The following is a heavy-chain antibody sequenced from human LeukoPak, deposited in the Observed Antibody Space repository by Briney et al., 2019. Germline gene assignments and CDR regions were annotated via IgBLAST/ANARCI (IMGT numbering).Heavy chain of an antibody. J-gene: IGHJ6*02. CDR1: GGSISSYY. CDR3: ARDSSGWYGEDYYYCGMDV. CDR2: IYYSGST. Sequence: SETLSLTCTVSGGSISSYYWSWIRQPPGKGLEWIGYIYYSGSTNYNPSLKSRVTISVDTSKNQFSLKLGSVTAADTAVYYCARDSSGWYGEDYYYCGMDVWGQGTTVTVSS. D-gene: IGHD6-19*01. V-gene: IGHV4-59*01.